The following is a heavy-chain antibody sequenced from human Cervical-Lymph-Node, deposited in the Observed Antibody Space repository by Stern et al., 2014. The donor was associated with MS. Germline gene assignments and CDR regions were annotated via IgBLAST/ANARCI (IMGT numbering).Heavy chain of an antibody. V-gene: IGHV3-33*01. Sequence: QVQLVQSGGGVVQPGRSLRLSCAASGFTFSSYGMHWVRQAPGKGLEWVAVIWYDGSNKYYADSVKGRFTISRDNSKNTLYLQMNSLRAEDTAVYYCARDIYSSGWYLDYWGQGTLVTVSS. J-gene: IGHJ4*02. CDR2: IWYDGSNK. CDR3: ARDIYSSGWYLDY. CDR1: GFTFSSYG. D-gene: IGHD6-19*01.